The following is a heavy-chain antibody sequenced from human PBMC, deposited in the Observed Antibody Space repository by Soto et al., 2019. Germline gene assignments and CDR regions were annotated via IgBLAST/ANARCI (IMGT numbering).Heavy chain of an antibody. Sequence: GGSLRLSCAASGFTFSRYWMSWVRQAPGKGLEWVANIKEDGSEKNDVDSVEGRFTISRDNAKNSLYLQMNSLRVEDTAVYYCAKRGHIDYCGQGTLVTVSS. D-gene: IGHD3-10*01. J-gene: IGHJ4*02. CDR3: AKRGHIDY. V-gene: IGHV3-7*03. CDR2: IKEDGSEK. CDR1: GFTFSRYW.